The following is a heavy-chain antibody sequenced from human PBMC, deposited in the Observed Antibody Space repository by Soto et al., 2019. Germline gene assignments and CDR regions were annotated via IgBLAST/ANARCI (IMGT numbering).Heavy chain of an antibody. V-gene: IGHV3-49*04. CDR3: TRDRSYDFWSGYYRAPFMDV. D-gene: IGHD3-3*01. CDR2: IRSKAYGGTT. J-gene: IGHJ6*02. Sequence: RLSCTASGFTFGDYAMSWVRQAPGKGLEWVGFIRSKAYGGTTEYAASVKGRFTISRDDSKSIAYLQMNSLKTEDTAVYYCTRDRSYDFWSGYYRAPFMDVWGQGTTVTVSS. CDR1: GFTFGDYA.